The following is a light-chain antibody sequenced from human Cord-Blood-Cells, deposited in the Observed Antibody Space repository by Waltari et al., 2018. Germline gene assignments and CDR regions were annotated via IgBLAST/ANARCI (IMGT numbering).Light chain of an antibody. J-gene: IGLJ3*02. CDR2: DVS. CDR1: SSDVGGYNY. Sequence: QSALTQPASVSGSPGQSITISCTGTSSDVGGYNYVSWYPQHPGKAPKLMIYDVSNRPTRVSNRVSGSRSGNTASLTISGLQAEDEADYYCSSYTSSSTRVFGGGTKLTVL. CDR3: SSYTSSSTRV. V-gene: IGLV2-14*03.